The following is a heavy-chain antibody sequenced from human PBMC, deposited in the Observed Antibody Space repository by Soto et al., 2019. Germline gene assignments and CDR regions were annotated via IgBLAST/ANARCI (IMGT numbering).Heavy chain of an antibody. V-gene: IGHV4-61*01. D-gene: IGHD3-16*01. CDR2: FHYGGRT. CDR3: GRDREFSYAYDV. Sequence: SDTLSLTCTVSGVSVTRTSFYWSWIRQAPGKGLEWIGYFHYGGRTKYNPSLKSRVNISVDTAKNQFSLQLASVTAAATGLYSCGRDREFSYAYDVWGQGSLVTVSS. J-gene: IGHJ4*02. CDR1: GVSVTRTSFY.